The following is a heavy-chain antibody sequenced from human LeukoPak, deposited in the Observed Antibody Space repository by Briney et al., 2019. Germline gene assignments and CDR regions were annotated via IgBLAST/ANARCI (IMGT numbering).Heavy chain of an antibody. CDR3: ASITMVRGVINY. J-gene: IGHJ4*02. CDR1: GGSISSYY. D-gene: IGHD3-10*01. CDR2: IYYSRST. V-gene: IGHV4-59*01. Sequence: PSETLSLTCTVSGGSISSYYWSWIRQPPGKGLEWIGYIYYSRSTNYNPSLKSRVTLSVDTSKNQFSLKLSSVTAADTAVYYCASITMVRGVINYWGQGTLVTVSS.